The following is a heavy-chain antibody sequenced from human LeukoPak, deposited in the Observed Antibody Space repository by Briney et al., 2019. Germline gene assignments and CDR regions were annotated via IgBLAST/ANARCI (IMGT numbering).Heavy chain of an antibody. V-gene: IGHV3-30*03. CDR3: ARLGAGSLSGFDY. CDR1: GFTFSSYG. J-gene: IGHJ4*02. CDR2: ISYDGSNK. Sequence: PGGSLRLSCAASGFTFSSYGMHWVRQAPGKGLEWVAVISYDGSNKYYADSVKGRFTISRDNSKSTLYLQMNSLRAEDTAVYYCARLGAGSLSGFDYWGQGTLVTVSS. D-gene: IGHD3-16*01.